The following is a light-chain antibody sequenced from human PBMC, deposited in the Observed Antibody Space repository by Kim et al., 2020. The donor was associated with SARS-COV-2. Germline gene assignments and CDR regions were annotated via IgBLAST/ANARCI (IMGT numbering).Light chain of an antibody. V-gene: IGKV1-13*02. CDR2: CAS. CDR3: QQFHGYPLT. CDR1: QGISNS. Sequence: ASIGDRVTSTCRASQGISNSLALYQQKSGTAPFLLIYCASTLQSGVPTRFSGSGSGTYFTLTISSLQPEDFATYYFQQFHGYPLTFGGGTKVDIK. J-gene: IGKJ4*01.